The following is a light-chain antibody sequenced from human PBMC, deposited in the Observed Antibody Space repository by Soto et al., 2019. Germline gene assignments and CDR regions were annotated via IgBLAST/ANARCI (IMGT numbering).Light chain of an antibody. J-gene: IGKJ3*01. CDR2: GES. V-gene: IGKV3-20*01. Sequence: ETVVTQSPGTLSLSPGERVTLSCRTSQSAPSSNLAWYQQTPGQAPRLLIYGESSRATGIPDRFSGSEFGTDFSITVSKLAAEDFAVYFCQPHGTFGPGTRVDLK. CDR1: QSAPSSN. CDR3: QPHGT.